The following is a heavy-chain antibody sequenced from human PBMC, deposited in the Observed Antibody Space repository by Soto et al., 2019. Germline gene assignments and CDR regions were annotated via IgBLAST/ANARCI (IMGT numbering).Heavy chain of an antibody. CDR2: IYYSGST. CDR1: GGSISSYY. J-gene: IGHJ4*02. CDR3: ASAFFGVAPFDY. D-gene: IGHD3-3*01. V-gene: IGHV4-59*12. Sequence: PSETLSLTCTVSGGSISSYYWSWIRQPPGKGLEWIGYIYYSGSTNYNPSLKSRVTISVDTSKNQFSLKLSSVTAADTAVYYCASAFFGVAPFDYWGQGTLVTVSS.